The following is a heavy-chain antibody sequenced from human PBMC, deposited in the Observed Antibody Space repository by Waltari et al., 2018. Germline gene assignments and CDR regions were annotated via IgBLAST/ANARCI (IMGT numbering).Heavy chain of an antibody. CDR3: ARGGWYYFDY. CDR2: IKQDGSEK. Sequence: EVQLVESGGGLVQPGGSLRLSCAASGFTFSSSWMSWVRQAPGKGLEWVANIKQDGSEKYYVDSVKGRFTISRDNAKNSLYLQMNSLRAEDTAVYYCARGGWYYFDYWGQGTLVTVSS. V-gene: IGHV3-7*01. CDR1: GFTFSSSW. D-gene: IGHD6-19*01. J-gene: IGHJ4*02.